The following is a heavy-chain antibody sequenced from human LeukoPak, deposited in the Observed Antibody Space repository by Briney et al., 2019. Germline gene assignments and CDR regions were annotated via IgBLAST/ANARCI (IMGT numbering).Heavy chain of an antibody. Sequence: GASVKVSCKASGGTFSSYAISWVRQAPGQGLEWIGWISPYSGRTTYGHKFQGRVTLTTDRPTSTAHMELRSLRSDDTAVYYCARQNHPMGYSYKYYMDVWGKGTTVTVSS. CDR1: GGTFSSYA. V-gene: IGHV1-18*01. CDR3: ARQNHPMGYSYKYYMDV. D-gene: IGHD5-12*01. J-gene: IGHJ6*03. CDR2: ISPYSGRT.